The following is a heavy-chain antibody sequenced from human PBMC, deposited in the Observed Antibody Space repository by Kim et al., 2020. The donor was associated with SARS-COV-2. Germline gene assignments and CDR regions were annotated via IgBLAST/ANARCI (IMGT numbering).Heavy chain of an antibody. CDR1: GFTFSSYW. V-gene: IGHV3-74*01. CDR3: ARGGPFNCSSTSCYPGYYYYYMDV. J-gene: IGHJ6*03. Sequence: GGSLRLSCAASGFTFSSYWMHWVRQAPGKGLVWVSRINSDGSSTSYADSVKGRFTISRDNAKNTLYLQMNSLRAEDTAVYYCARGGPFNCSSTSCYPGYYYYYMDVWGKGTTVTVSS. D-gene: IGHD2-2*01. CDR2: INSDGSST.